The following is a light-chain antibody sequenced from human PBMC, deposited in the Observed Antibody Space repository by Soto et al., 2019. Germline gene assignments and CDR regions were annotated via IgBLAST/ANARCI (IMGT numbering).Light chain of an antibody. CDR3: QQYDKVPQT. V-gene: IGKV3-20*01. CDR1: QSVGRNY. J-gene: IGKJ1*01. CDR2: RIS. Sequence: EIVLTQSPGTLSLSPGERATLSCRASQSVGRNYLAWYQQKPDQAPRLLIHRISTRATGIPDRFSGSGSATDFTLTISRLEPEDSAVYYCQQYDKVPQTFGQGTRVEIK.